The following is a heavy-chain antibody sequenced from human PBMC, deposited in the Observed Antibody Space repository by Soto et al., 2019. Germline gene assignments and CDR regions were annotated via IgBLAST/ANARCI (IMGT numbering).Heavy chain of an antibody. J-gene: IGHJ3*02. CDR1: GFTFDDYA. CDR3: AKDLGYCSSTSCSGGAFDI. Sequence: LRLSCAASGFTFDDYAMHWVRQAPGKGLEWVSGISWNSGSIGYADSVKGRFTISRDNAKNSLYLQMNSLRAEDTALYYCAKDLGYCSSTSCSGGAFDIWGQGTMVTVSS. CDR2: ISWNSGSI. D-gene: IGHD2-2*01. V-gene: IGHV3-9*01.